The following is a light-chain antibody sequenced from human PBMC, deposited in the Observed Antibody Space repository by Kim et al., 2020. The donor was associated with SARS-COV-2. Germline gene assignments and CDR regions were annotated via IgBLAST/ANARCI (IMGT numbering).Light chain of an antibody. CDR3: QQYGSSPLT. V-gene: IGKV3-20*01. CDR1: QSVSNSY. CDR2: GAS. Sequence: SPGERATLSCRASQSVSNSYLAWYQQKPGQAPRLLIYGASSRATGIPDRCRGSGSGTDFTFSISRLEPEDFAVYYCQQYGSSPLTFGGGTKVDIK. J-gene: IGKJ4*01.